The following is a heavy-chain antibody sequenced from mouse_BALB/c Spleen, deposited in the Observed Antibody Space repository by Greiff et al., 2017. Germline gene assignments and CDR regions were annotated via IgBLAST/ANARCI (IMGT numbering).Heavy chain of an antibody. V-gene: IGHV3-8*02. D-gene: IGHD2-2*01. Sequence: EVQLVESGPSLVKPSQTLSLTCSVTGDSITSGYWNWIRKFPGNKLEYMGYISYSGSTHYNPSLKSRISITRDTSKNQYYLQLNSVTTEDTATYYCARSFIYYGYDGRGFAYWGQGTLVTVSA. J-gene: IGHJ3*01. CDR2: ISYSGST. CDR1: GDSITSGY. CDR3: ARSFIYYGYDGRGFAY.